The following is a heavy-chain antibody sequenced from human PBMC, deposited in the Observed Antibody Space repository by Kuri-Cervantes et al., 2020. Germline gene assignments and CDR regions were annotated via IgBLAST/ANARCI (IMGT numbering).Heavy chain of an antibody. CDR3: AREVYYDILSQYSEGFDP. Sequence: GGSLRLSCAASGFTVSNNYMSWIRQAPGKGLEWVSVIYSGGSTYYADSVKGRFPISRDNAKHSLYLQMNSLRAEDTAVYYCAREVYYDILSQYSEGFDPWGQGTLVTVSS. CDR1: GFTVSNNY. J-gene: IGHJ5*02. V-gene: IGHV3-66*01. D-gene: IGHD3-9*01. CDR2: IYSGGST.